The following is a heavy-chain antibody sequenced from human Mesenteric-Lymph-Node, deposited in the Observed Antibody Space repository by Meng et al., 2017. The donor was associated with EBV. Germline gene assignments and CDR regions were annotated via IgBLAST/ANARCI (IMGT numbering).Heavy chain of an antibody. J-gene: IGHJ4*02. CDR3: ARGREYSWGY. CDR1: GGSISNDHW. V-gene: IGHV4-4*02. Sequence: QGQLQDAGPGLVKPSGTLSLTCGVSGGSISNDHWWSWVRQPPGKGLEWIGEMYHSGSTNYNPSLKSRVTISVDKSKNQFFLNLNSVTAADTAVYYCARGREYSWGYWGQGTLVTVSS. D-gene: IGHD4-11*01. CDR2: MYHSGST.